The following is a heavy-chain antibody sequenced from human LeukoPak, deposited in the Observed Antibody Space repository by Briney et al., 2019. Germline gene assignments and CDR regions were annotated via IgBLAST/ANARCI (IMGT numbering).Heavy chain of an antibody. CDR1: GFTFSTYS. D-gene: IGHD3-3*01. CDR3: ARDEYLWSGYYPNQAFDY. J-gene: IGHJ4*02. V-gene: IGHV3-48*04. Sequence: GGSLRLSRAASGFTFSTYSMNWVRQAPGQGLEWVSYIRSSSTTIYYADSVKGRFTISRDNAKNSLYLQMNSLRAEDTAVYYCARDEYLWSGYYPNQAFDYWGQGTLVTVSS. CDR2: IRSSSTTI.